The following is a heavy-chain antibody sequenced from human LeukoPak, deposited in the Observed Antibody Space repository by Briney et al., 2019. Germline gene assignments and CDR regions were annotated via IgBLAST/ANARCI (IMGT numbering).Heavy chain of an antibody. Sequence: TGGSPRLSCAASGFTFCSYEMNWVRQAPGKGLEWVSYISSSGSTIYYADSVKGRFTISRDNAKNSLYLQMNSLRAEDTAVYYCARVGSYCSSTSCSDYWGQGTLVTVSS. V-gene: IGHV3-48*03. CDR3: ARVGSYCSSTSCSDY. CDR2: ISSSGSTI. D-gene: IGHD2-2*01. CDR1: GFTFCSYE. J-gene: IGHJ4*02.